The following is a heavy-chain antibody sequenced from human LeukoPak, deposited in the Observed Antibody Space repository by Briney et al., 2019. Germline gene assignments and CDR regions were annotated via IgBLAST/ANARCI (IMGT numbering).Heavy chain of an antibody. Sequence: ASVKVSCKASGYTFTSYGISWVRQAPGQGLEWMGWISAYNGNTNYAQKLQGRVTMTTDTSTSTAYMELRSLRSDDTAVYYCARTIFGVVIIPYYFDYWGQGTLVTVSS. CDR3: ARTIFGVVIIPYYFDY. CDR2: ISAYNGNT. D-gene: IGHD3-3*01. CDR1: GYTFTSYG. V-gene: IGHV1-18*01. J-gene: IGHJ4*02.